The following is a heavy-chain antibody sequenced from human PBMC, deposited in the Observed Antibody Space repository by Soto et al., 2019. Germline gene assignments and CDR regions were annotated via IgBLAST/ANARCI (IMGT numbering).Heavy chain of an antibody. V-gene: IGHV4-31*03. Sequence: SETLSVTCTLSGGSISIGAYYWSWIRQHRGKGLEWIGYIYYSGSTYYNPSLKSRVTIAVDTSKNQFSLKLSSVTAADTAVYYCARGVRWGQLVRSYFDYWGQGTMVTVSS. J-gene: IGHJ4*02. CDR3: ARGVRWGQLVRSYFDY. D-gene: IGHD6-13*01. CDR1: GGSISIGAYY. CDR2: IYYSGST.